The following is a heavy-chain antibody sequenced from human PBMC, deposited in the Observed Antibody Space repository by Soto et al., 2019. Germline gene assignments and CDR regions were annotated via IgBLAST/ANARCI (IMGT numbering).Heavy chain of an antibody. CDR1: GFSFSTSGVS. CDR2: IYRDDDK. D-gene: IGHD1-7*01. Sequence: QITLKESGPTLVEPTQTLTLTCTFSGFSFSTSGVSVGWVRQPPGKALEWLALIYRDDDKRYSPSLKNRLTITKYTSRNQVVLTLTNVDPVDTATYYCANRRLLMSTWNYAVFDYWCQGIPVIVSS. CDR3: ANRRLLMSTWNYAVFDY. V-gene: IGHV2-5*02. J-gene: IGHJ4*02.